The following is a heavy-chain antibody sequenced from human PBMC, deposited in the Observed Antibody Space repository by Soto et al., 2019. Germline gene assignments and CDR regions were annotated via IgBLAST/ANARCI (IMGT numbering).Heavy chain of an antibody. Sequence: RASVKVSCKASGGTFSSYAISWVRQAPGQGLEWMGGIIPIFGTANYAQKFQGRVTITADESTSTAYMELSSLRSEDTVVYYCSSGAQNPDTPAYYYYYGMDVWGQGTTVTVSS. CDR3: SSGAQNPDTPAYYYYYGMDV. CDR1: GGTFSSYA. D-gene: IGHD5-18*01. CDR2: IIPIFGTA. J-gene: IGHJ6*02. V-gene: IGHV1-69*13.